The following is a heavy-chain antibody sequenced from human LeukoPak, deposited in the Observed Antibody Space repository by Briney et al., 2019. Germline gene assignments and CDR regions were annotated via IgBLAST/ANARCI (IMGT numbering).Heavy chain of an antibody. CDR3: ARDTGFNGFDP. J-gene: IGHJ5*02. CDR2: IYSGGST. D-gene: IGHD3-10*01. Sequence: GGSLRLSCAASGFTFSSYSMNWVRQAPGKGLEWVSVIYSGGSTYYADSVKGRFTISRHNSKNTLYLQMNSLRAEDTAVYYCARDTGFNGFDPWGQGTLVTVSS. CDR1: GFTFSSYS. V-gene: IGHV3-53*04.